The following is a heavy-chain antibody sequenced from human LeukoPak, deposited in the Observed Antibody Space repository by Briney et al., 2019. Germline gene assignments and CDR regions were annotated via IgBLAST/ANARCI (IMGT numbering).Heavy chain of an antibody. Sequence: GGSLRLSCAASGFTFSDYYMSWIRQAPGKGLEWVSYISSSGSTIYYADSVKGRFTISRDNAKNSLYLQMNSLRAEDTAVYYCARGIRVEGSYYYYMDVWGKGTTVTVSS. CDR3: ARGIRVEGSYYYYMDV. D-gene: IGHD3-3*01. J-gene: IGHJ6*03. CDR2: ISSSGSTI. V-gene: IGHV3-11*04. CDR1: GFTFSDYY.